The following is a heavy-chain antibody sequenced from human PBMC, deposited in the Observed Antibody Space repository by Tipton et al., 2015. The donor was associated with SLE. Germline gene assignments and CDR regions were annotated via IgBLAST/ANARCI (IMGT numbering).Heavy chain of an antibody. CDR1: GYTFSNYG. CDR2: ISPYNGNT. CDR3: ARGDYYDGSGHYPGDY. D-gene: IGHD3-22*01. Sequence: QLVQSGGEVKKPGASVKVSCKASGYTFSNYGISWVRQAPGQGLEWMGWISPYNGNTNYAQKLQGRVALTIDTSTSTAYMELRSLRSDDTAVYYCARGDYYDGSGHYPGDYWGQGPLVTVSS. J-gene: IGHJ4*02. V-gene: IGHV1-18*01.